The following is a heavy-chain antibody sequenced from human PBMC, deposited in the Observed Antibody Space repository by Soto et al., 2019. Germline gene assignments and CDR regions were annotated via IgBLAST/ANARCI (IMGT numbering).Heavy chain of an antibody. J-gene: IGHJ4*02. CDR3: ARSHYDILTGYYFDY. CDR1: SGSISSSNW. Sequence: PSETLSLTCAVSSGSISSSNWWSWVRQPPGKGLEWIGEIYHSGSTNYNPSLKSRVTISVDKSKNQFSLKLSSVTAADTAVYYCARSHYDILTGYYFDYWGQGTLVTVS. CDR2: IYHSGST. V-gene: IGHV4-4*02. D-gene: IGHD3-9*01.